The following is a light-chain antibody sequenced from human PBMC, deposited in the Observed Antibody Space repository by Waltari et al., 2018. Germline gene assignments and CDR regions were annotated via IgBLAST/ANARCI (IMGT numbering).Light chain of an antibody. CDR3: GTWDSSLAVWM. J-gene: IGLJ3*02. V-gene: IGLV1-51*02. Sequence: QSLLTQPPSLSAAPGQRVTIYCSGTSPNIGGNDVFWYQQFPGKAPRLLIYDAHRRPAGIPDRFSGSKSATSASLAISRLQTGDEADYYCGTWDSSLAVWMFGGGTRLTVL. CDR2: DAH. CDR1: SPNIGGND.